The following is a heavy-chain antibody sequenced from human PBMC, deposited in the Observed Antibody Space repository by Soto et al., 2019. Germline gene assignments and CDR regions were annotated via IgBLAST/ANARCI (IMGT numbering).Heavy chain of an antibody. V-gene: IGHV1-58*02. CDR1: GFTFTSSA. CDR2: IVVGSGNT. Sequence: SVKVSCKASGFTFTSSAMQWVRQARGQRPEWIGWIVVGSGNTNYAQKFQERVTITRDMSTSTAYMELSSLRSEDTAVYYCAAGYDYRRYYYMDVWGKGTTVTVSS. J-gene: IGHJ6*03. CDR3: AAGYDYRRYYYMDV. D-gene: IGHD3-16*01.